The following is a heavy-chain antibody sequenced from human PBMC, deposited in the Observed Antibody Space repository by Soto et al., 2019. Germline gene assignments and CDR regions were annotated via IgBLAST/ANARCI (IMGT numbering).Heavy chain of an antibody. CDR2: INPNSGGT. CDR3: ASIYGWRYSGYDSAFDY. J-gene: IGHJ4*02. D-gene: IGHD5-12*01. CDR1: GYTFTGYY. V-gene: IGHV1-2*02. Sequence: EASVKVSCKASGYTFTGYYMHWVRQAPGQGLEWMGWINPNSGGTNYAQKFQGRVTMTRDTSISTAYMELSRLRSDDTAVYYCASIYGWRYSGYDSAFDYWGQGTLVTVSS.